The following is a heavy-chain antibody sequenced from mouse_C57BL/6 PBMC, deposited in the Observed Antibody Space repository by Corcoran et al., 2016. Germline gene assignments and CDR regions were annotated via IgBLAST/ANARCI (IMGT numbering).Heavy chain of an antibody. J-gene: IGHJ2*01. V-gene: IGHV1-18*01. Sequence: EVQLQQSGPELVKPGASVKIPCKASGSTFTDYNMDWVKQSHGKSLEWIGDINPNNGGTIYNQKFKGKATLTVDKSSSTAYMELRSLTSEDTAVDYCARECFTTVVFDYWGQGTTLTVSS. CDR1: GSTFTDYN. CDR3: ARECFTTVVFDY. CDR2: INPNNGGT. D-gene: IGHD1-1*01.